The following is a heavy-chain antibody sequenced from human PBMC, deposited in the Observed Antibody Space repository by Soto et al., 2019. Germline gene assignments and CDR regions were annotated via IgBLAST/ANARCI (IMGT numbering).Heavy chain of an antibody. CDR3: ARDQYYFDSSGYYDF. CDR1: GYTFVSYG. Sequence: QIQLVQSGAEVKKPGASVRVSCETSGYTFVSYGISWVRQAPGQGLEWMGWISPYNGNANYAEKFTDRVTLTTDTSTDTAFLDLRSLTSDDTAVYFCARDQYYFDSSGYYDFWGQGTLVTVSS. J-gene: IGHJ4*02. D-gene: IGHD3-22*01. CDR2: ISPYNGNA. V-gene: IGHV1-18*04.